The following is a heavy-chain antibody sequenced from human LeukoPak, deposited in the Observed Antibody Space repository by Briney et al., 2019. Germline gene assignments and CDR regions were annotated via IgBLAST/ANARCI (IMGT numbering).Heavy chain of an antibody. D-gene: IGHD2-15*01. V-gene: IGHV3-53*01. Sequence: PGGSLRLSCAASGFTVSSNYMSWVRQAPGKGLEWVSVIYSGGSTYYADSVKGRFTISRDNSKNTLYLQMNSLRAEDTAVYYCAREYCSGGSCGFGYWGQGTLVTVSS. J-gene: IGHJ4*02. CDR1: GFTVSSNY. CDR3: AREYCSGGSCGFGY. CDR2: IYSGGST.